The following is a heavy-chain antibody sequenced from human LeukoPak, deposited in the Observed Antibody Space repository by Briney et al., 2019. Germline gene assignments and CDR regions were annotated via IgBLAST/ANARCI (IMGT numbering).Heavy chain of an antibody. CDR3: ARGEESGIFDYFDY. V-gene: IGHV3-33*01. CDR1: GFIFIRYG. CDR2: IWYDGSNK. D-gene: IGHD2-15*01. Sequence: PGGSLRLSCAVSGFIFIRYGMHWVRQAPGKGLEWVAVIWYDGSNKYYADSVKGRFTISRDNSKNTLSLQMNSLRAEDTAVYYCARGEESGIFDYFDYWGQGTLVTVSS. J-gene: IGHJ4*02.